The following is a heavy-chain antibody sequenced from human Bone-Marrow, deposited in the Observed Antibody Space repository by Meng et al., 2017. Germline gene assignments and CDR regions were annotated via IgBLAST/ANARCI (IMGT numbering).Heavy chain of an antibody. CDR3: ARDRGYSGYDSRGPTDY. CDR1: GYTFTSYA. J-gene: IGHJ4*02. D-gene: IGHD5-12*01. Sequence: ASVKVSCKPSGYTFTSYAMHWVRQAPGQRLEWMGWINAGNGNTKYSQKFQGRVTITRDTSASTAYMELSSLRSEDTAVYYCARDRGYSGYDSRGPTDYWGQGTLVTVSS. V-gene: IGHV1-3*01. CDR2: INAGNGNT.